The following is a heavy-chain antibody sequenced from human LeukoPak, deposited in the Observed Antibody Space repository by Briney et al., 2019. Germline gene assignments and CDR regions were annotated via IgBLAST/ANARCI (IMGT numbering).Heavy chain of an antibody. D-gene: IGHD1-26*01. V-gene: IGHV5-51*01. Sequence: GESLKISCKGSGYSFTSYWIGWVRQMPGTGLEWMGIIYPGDSETIYSPSSQGQVAFSSDKSISTAYLQWSSLKASDTPMYYCARLVGGSFSSVDYWGQGTLVTVSS. CDR3: ARLVGGSFSSVDY. CDR2: IYPGDSET. J-gene: IGHJ4*02. CDR1: GYSFTSYW.